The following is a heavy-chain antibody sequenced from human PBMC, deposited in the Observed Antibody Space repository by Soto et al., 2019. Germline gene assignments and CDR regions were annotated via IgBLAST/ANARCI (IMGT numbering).Heavy chain of an antibody. CDR3: ARGYGYGDYPYNWFDP. Sequence: QVQLVQSGAEVKKPGASVKVSCKASGYTFTSYDINWVRQATGQGLEWMGWMNPNSGNTGYAQKFQGRVTMTRTTSISTAYMELSSLRSEDTAVYYCARGYGYGDYPYNWFDPWGQGTLVTVSS. D-gene: IGHD4-17*01. J-gene: IGHJ5*02. CDR1: GYTFTSYD. V-gene: IGHV1-8*01. CDR2: MNPNSGNT.